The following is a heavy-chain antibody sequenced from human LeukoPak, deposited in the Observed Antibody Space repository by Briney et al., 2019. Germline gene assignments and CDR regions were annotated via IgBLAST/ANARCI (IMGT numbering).Heavy chain of an antibody. CDR2: INPSGGST. Sequence: ASVKVSCKASGYTFTRYYIHWVRQAPGQGLEWMGIINPSGGSTSYAQKFQGRVTMTRDTSTTTVYMELSSLRSEGTAVYYCARAQYSSGWYGYWGQGTLVTVSS. V-gene: IGHV1-46*01. D-gene: IGHD6-19*01. CDR3: ARAQYSSGWYGY. CDR1: GYTFTRYY. J-gene: IGHJ4*02.